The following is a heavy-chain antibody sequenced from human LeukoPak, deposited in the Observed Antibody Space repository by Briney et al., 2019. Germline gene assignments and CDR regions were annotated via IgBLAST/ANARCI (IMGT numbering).Heavy chain of an antibody. CDR3: ARLLELSTFDY. CDR1: GGSFTNDY. Sequence: SETLSLTCTVAGGSFTNDYWGWIRQPPGKGLEWIGYIYTSGSTNYNPSLKSRVTISVDTSKNQFSLKLSSVTAADTAVYYCARLLELSTFDYWGQGTLVTVSS. J-gene: IGHJ4*02. V-gene: IGHV4-4*09. D-gene: IGHD3-16*02. CDR2: IYTSGST.